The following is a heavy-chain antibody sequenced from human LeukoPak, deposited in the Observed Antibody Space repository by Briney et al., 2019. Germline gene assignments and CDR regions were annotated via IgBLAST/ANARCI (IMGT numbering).Heavy chain of an antibody. J-gene: IGHJ4*02. V-gene: IGHV3-9*01. CDR3: AKDRGLTTESSEGCDY. CDR1: GFTFDDYA. D-gene: IGHD1-1*01. Sequence: PGRSLRLSCAASGFTFDDYAMHWVRQAPGKGLEWVSGISWNSGSIGYADSVKGRFTISRDNAKNSLYLQMNSLRAEDTALYYCAKDRGLTTESSEGCDYWGQGTLVTVSS. CDR2: ISWNSGSI.